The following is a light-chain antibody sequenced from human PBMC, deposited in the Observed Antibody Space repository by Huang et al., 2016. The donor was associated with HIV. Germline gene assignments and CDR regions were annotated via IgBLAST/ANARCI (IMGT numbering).Light chain of an antibody. CDR3: QDVTTLPFT. Sequence: DIQMTQSPSSVSASVGDRVTITCRASQGIRSWLAWYQQKPGKAPRLLIYAAATLKSGVPSRFGGSGFGTDFTLTISSLQAEDFATYFCQDVTTLPFTFGPGTKVDI. CDR2: AAA. J-gene: IGKJ3*01. V-gene: IGKV1-12*01. CDR1: QGIRSW.